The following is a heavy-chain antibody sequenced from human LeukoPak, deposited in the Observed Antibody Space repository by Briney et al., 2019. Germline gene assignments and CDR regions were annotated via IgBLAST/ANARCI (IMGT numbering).Heavy chain of an antibody. CDR3: ARDPCHGALDY. Sequence: PGGSLRLSCVASGFTFSSSGMSWVRRAPGKGLEWVANIKQDGTEEYYVDSVRGRFSISKDNAKNSLYLQMNSLRAEDTAVYYCARDPCHGALDYWGQGALVTVSS. CDR2: IKQDGTEE. V-gene: IGHV3-7*03. D-gene: IGHD2-2*01. CDR1: GFTFSSSG. J-gene: IGHJ4*02.